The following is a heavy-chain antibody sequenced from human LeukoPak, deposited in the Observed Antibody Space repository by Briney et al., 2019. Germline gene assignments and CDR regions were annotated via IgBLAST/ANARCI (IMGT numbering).Heavy chain of an antibody. J-gene: IGHJ3*02. D-gene: IGHD3-3*01. CDR3: ARLPYYDFWDGYLALDI. Sequence: PSQTLSLTCTVSGGSISSGSYYWSWIRQPAGKGLEWIGRIYTSGSTNYNPSLKSRVTISVDTSKNQFSLKLSSVTAADTAVYYCARLPYYDFWDGYLALDIWGQGTMVTVSS. CDR1: GGSISSGSYY. CDR2: IYTSGST. V-gene: IGHV4-61*02.